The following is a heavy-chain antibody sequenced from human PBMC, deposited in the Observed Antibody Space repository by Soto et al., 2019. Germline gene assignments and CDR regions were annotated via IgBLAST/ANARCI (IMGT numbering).Heavy chain of an antibody. CDR3: ARLRYSGSSPLGY. CDR1: GGSISSSSYY. CDR2: IYYSGST. Sequence: QLQLQESGPGLVKPSETLSLTCTVSGGSISSSSYYWGWIRQPPGKGLEWIGSIYYSGSTYYNPSLKSRVTISVDTSKNQFSLKLSSVTAADTAVYYCARLRYSGSSPLGYWGQGTLVTVSS. J-gene: IGHJ4*02. V-gene: IGHV4-39*01. D-gene: IGHD1-26*01.